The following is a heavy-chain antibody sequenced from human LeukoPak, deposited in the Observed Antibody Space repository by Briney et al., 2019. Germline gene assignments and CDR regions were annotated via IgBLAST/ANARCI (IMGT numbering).Heavy chain of an antibody. CDR2: ISYDGSNK. V-gene: IGHV3-30*18. D-gene: IGHD6-13*01. Sequence: GRSLRLSCAASGFTFSSYGMHWVRQAPGKGLEWVAVISYDGSNKYYADSVKGRFTISRDNSKNTLYLQMNSLRAEDTAVYYCAKDFFSSSWPAPFDYWGQGTLVTVSS. J-gene: IGHJ4*02. CDR1: GFTFSSYG. CDR3: AKDFFSSSWPAPFDY.